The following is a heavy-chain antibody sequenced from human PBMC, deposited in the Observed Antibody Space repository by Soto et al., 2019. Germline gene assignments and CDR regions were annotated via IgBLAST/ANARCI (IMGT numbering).Heavy chain of an antibody. CDR3: ASSGYSYGIDY. V-gene: IGHV3-21*01. CDR1: GFNFTSYT. J-gene: IGHJ4*02. Sequence: PGGSLRLSCEVSGFNFTSYTMNWVRQAPGKGLEWVSSISSSNRYIYYADSVKGRFTISRDNAKNSLYLQMNSLRAEDTAVYYCASSGYSYGIDYWGQGTLVSVSS. D-gene: IGHD5-18*01. CDR2: ISSSNRYI.